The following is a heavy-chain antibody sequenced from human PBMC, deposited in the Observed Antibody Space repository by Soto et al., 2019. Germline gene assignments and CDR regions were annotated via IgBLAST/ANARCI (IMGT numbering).Heavy chain of an antibody. CDR3: TRGYCSVGSCAFDI. J-gene: IGHJ3*02. V-gene: IGHV3-9*01. D-gene: IGHD2-15*01. CDR2: ITWNGVNS. CDR1: GFTFDDHA. Sequence: EEHLVESGGASVQPGRSLRLSCAASGFTFDDHAMHWVRQAPGKGLEWVSSITWNGVNSGYADSIKGRFTISRDNAKNSLYLQMDTLRAEDTAFYYCTRGYCSVGSCAFDIWVLGTMVTVSS.